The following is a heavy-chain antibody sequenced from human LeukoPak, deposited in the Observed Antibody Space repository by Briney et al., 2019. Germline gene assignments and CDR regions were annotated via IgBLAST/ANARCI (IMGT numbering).Heavy chain of an antibody. CDR2: IYTSGST. CDR3: AGDCSSTSCYNYYYYYMDV. CDR1: GGSISSYY. D-gene: IGHD2-2*02. Sequence: PPETLSLTCTVSGGSISSYYWSWIRQPAGKGLEWIGRIYTSGSTNYNPSLKSRVTMSVDTSKNQFSLKLSSVTAADTAVYYCAGDCSSTSCYNYYYYYMDVWGKGTTVTVSS. J-gene: IGHJ6*03. V-gene: IGHV4-4*07.